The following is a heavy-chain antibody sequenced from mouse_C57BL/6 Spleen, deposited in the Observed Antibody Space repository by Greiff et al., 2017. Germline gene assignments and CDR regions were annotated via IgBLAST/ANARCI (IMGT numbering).Heavy chain of an antibody. V-gene: IGHV1-53*01. CDR2: INPSNGGT. CDR1: GYTFTSYW. J-gene: IGHJ1*03. Sequence: QVQLQQPGTELVKPGASVKLSCKASGYTFTSYWMHWVKQRPGQGLEWIGNINPSNGGTNYNEKFKSKATLTVDKSSSTAYMQLSSLISEDSAVYYCARGGYYDYDGDWYFDVWGTGTTVTVSS. D-gene: IGHD2-4*01. CDR3: ARGGYYDYDGDWYFDV.